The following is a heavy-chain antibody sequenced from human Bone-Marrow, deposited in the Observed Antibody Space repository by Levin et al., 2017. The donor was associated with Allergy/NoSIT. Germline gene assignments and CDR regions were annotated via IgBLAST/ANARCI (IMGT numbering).Heavy chain of an antibody. V-gene: IGHV3-23*01. CDR3: ARHSYSTSWFDF. Sequence: SCAASGFIFSSYAMSWVRQPPGKGLNWVSTISGTGSTTKYADSVRGRFTVSRDNSADTLYLQMDSLGAEDTAIYFCARHSYSTSWFDFWGRGALVTVSS. D-gene: IGHD2/OR15-2a*01. J-gene: IGHJ4*02. CDR2: ISGTGSTT. CDR1: GFIFSSYA.